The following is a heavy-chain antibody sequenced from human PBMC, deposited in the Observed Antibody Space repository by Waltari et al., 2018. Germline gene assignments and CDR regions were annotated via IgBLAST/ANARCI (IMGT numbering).Heavy chain of an antibody. CDR3: ATVMGSPWYYYGVDV. CDR1: GLTFSDAW. Sequence: EVQLVESGGGLVKPGGSLRLSCAASGLTFSDAWLSWVRQAPGKGLEWLDRIKRKTNGGTIDYVAAVKCRFTISRDDAKNMLYLKIHSLNTEDTAVYYCATVMGSPWYYYGVDVWGQGTTVTVSS. V-gene: IGHV3-15*01. J-gene: IGHJ6*02. CDR2: IKRKTNGGTI.